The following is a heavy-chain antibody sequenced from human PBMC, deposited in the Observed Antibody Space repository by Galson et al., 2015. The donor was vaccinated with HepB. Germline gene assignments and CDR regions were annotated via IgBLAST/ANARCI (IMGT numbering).Heavy chain of an antibody. J-gene: IGHJ4*02. CDR1: GFTFSYYA. D-gene: IGHD6-19*01. CDR3: AKVFPEKTDGWYRQALYYFDS. Sequence: SLRLSCAASGFTFSYYAMSWVRQAPGKGLEWVSAITPSGDNTYSADSMKGRFTIPRDNSQNTLFLQMNSLRADDTAIYFCAKVFPEKTDGWYRQALYYFDSWGQGTRVTVSS. V-gene: IGHV3-23*01. CDR2: ITPSGDNT.